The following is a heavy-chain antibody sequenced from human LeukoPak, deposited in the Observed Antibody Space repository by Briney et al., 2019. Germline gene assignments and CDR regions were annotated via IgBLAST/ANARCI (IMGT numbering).Heavy chain of an antibody. J-gene: IGHJ5*02. V-gene: IGHV1-2*02. CDR1: GYTFTGYY. CDR3: ARDDSSTSTSCGFDP. CDR2: INPNSGGT. Sequence: ASVKVSCKASGYTFTGYYMHWVRQAPGQGLEWMGWINPNSGGTNYAQKFQGRVTMTRGTSISTAYMELSRLRSDDTAVYYCARDDSSTSTSCGFDPWGQGTLVTVSS. D-gene: IGHD2-2*01.